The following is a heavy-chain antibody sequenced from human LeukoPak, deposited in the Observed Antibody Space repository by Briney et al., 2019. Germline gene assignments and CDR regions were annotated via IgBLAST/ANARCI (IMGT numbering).Heavy chain of an antibody. CDR1: GFTFSSSW. J-gene: IGHJ4*02. Sequence: GGSLRLTCVDSGFTFSSSWLTWVRQAPGEGLEWVANINEDGSQKNYVGSVKGRFTISRDNSKNSLYLQMNSLRVEDTAVYYCARDRAYNRFNYWGQGPLVTVSS. D-gene: IGHD1-20*01. CDR3: ARDRAYNRFNY. V-gene: IGHV3-7*01. CDR2: INEDGSQK.